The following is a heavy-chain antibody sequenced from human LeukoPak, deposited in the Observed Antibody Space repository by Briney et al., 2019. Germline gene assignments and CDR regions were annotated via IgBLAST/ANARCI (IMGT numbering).Heavy chain of an antibody. CDR1: GYTFSIYG. D-gene: IGHD3-22*01. CDR2: ISTYNGNT. Sequence: GASVKVSCKASGYTFSIYGITWVRQAPGQGLEWMGWISTYNGNTNYAQKLQGRVTMTTDTSTSTVYMELKSLRSDDTAVYYCARGNYYDNSGYTSLGYWGQGTLVTVSS. CDR3: ARGNYYDNSGYTSLGY. J-gene: IGHJ4*02. V-gene: IGHV1-18*01.